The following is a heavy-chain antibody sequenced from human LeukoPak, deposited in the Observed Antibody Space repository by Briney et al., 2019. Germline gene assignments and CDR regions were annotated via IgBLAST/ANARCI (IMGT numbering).Heavy chain of an antibody. CDR3: ARNRSEPLGNGGSFDS. Sequence: SETVSLTCAVSGYSISSGDYWGWIRQPPGKGLEWIGSIYHSGSTYYNPSLKSRVTISVDTSKRQFSLTLSSVTAADTAVYYCARNRSEPLGNGGSFDSWGQGTLVTVSS. CDR2: IYHSGST. D-gene: IGHD3-16*01. V-gene: IGHV4-38-2*01. J-gene: IGHJ4*02. CDR1: GYSISSGDY.